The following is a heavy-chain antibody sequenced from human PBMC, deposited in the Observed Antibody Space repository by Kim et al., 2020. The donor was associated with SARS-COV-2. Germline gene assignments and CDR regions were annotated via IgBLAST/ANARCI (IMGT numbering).Heavy chain of an antibody. CDR1: GYTFTNYY. D-gene: IGHD4-4*01. CDR2: INPSRGNT. CDR3: AGDSNYELNNWFDP. J-gene: IGHJ5*02. Sequence: ASVKVSCKASGYTFTNYYMHWVRQAPGHGLEWMGTINPSRGNTKYAQKFQGRVTMTGDPSTSTVYMELRSLDFGDMAVYYCAGDSNYELNNWFDPWGQGTLVTVSS. V-gene: IGHV1-46*01.